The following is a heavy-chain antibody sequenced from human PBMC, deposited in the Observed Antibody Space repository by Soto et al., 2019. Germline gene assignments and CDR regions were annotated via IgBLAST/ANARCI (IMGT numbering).Heavy chain of an antibody. CDR3: ARDLCSGGSCPRYYYYGMDV. Sequence: EVQLVESGGGLVQPGGSLRLSCAASGFTFSSYEMNWVRQAPGKGLEWVSYISSSGSTIYYADSVKGRFTISRDNAKNSLSLQMNSLRAEDTAVYYCARDLCSGGSCPRYYYYGMDVWGQGTTVTVSS. CDR1: GFTFSSYE. J-gene: IGHJ6*02. D-gene: IGHD2-15*01. CDR2: ISSSGSTI. V-gene: IGHV3-48*03.